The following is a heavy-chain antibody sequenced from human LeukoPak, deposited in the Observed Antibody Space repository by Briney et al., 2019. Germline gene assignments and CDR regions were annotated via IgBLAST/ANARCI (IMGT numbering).Heavy chain of an antibody. D-gene: IGHD3-3*01. V-gene: IGHV1-8*03. Sequence: GASVKVSCKASGYTFTSYDINWVRQATGQGLEWLGWMNPNSGNTGYAQKFQGRVTITRNTSISTAYMELSSLRSEDTAVYYCARELPDFWSGYLRDYAFDIWGQGTMVTVSS. J-gene: IGHJ3*02. CDR2: MNPNSGNT. CDR1: GYTFTSYD. CDR3: ARELPDFWSGYLRDYAFDI.